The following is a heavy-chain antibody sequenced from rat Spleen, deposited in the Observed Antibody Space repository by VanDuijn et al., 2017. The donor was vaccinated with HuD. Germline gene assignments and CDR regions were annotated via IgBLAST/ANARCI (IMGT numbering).Heavy chain of an antibody. Sequence: EVQLVESGGGLVQPGRSLKLSCAASGFTFSNYDMAWVRQAPTKGLEWVASISPSGGSTYYRDSVKGRFTISRDNAKSTLYLQMDSLRFEDTATYYCTTRTRGTFDYWGQGVMVTVSS. CDR3: TTRTRGTFDY. D-gene: IGHD4-3*01. CDR1: GFTFSNYD. V-gene: IGHV5-19*01. J-gene: IGHJ2*01. CDR2: ISPSGGST.